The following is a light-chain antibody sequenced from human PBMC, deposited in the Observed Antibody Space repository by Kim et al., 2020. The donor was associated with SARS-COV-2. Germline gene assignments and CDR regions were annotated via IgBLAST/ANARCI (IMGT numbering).Light chain of an antibody. CDR1: QSVSSSY. J-gene: IGKJ1*01. V-gene: IGKV3-20*01. CDR2: GAS. CDR3: QQYGSSPQRT. Sequence: PGERATLSCRASQSVSSSYLAWYQQKPGQAPRLLIYGASSRATGIPDRFSGSGSGTDFTLTISRLEPEDFAVYYCQQYGSSPQRTFGQGTKVDIK.